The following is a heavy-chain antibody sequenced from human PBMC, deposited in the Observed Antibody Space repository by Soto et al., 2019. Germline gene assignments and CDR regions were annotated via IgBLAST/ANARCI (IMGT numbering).Heavy chain of an antibody. D-gene: IGHD3-3*01. CDR3: VQDLTLWSGYSFSETH. J-gene: IGHJ4*02. V-gene: IGHV3-23*01. Sequence: EVQLFESGGGLVQPGESLRLSCVGSGFDFSSQVMSWVRQAPGKGLEWFSSVSGSGGSKHFPDFLKGRFSSSRDNSKNTLYLEMNSLRVEDTAVAYCVQDLTLWSGYSFSETHWGQATLVTVSS. CDR1: GFDFSSQV. CDR2: VSGSGGSK.